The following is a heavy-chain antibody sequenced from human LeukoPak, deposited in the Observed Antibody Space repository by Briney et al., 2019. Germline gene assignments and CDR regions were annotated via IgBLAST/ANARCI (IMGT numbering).Heavy chain of an antibody. CDR1: GFTFSNYW. Sequence: PGGSLRLSCEGSGFTFSNYWMTWVRQAPGKGLEWVANIRQDGGDKNYIDSVKGRFTISRDNAKNSLYLQMNSLRAEDTAVYYCAKCGNSGCHLIDYWGQGTLVTVSS. J-gene: IGHJ4*02. CDR2: IRQDGGDK. CDR3: AKCGNSGCHLIDY. D-gene: IGHD5-12*01. V-gene: IGHV3-7*05.